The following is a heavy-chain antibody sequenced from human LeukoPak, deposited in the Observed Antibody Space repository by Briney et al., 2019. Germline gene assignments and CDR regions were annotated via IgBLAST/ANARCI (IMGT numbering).Heavy chain of an antibody. V-gene: IGHV4-59*08. D-gene: IGHD3-16*01. CDR1: GFTFSSYS. CDR2: MYYSGST. J-gene: IGHJ5*02. CDR3: ARRTGEAVWFDP. Sequence: TTGGSLRLSCAASGFTFSSYSMNWVRQAPGKGLEWIGYMYYSGSTNYNPSLKSRVTISIDTSKNQFSLKLSSVTAADTAVYYCARRTGEAVWFDPWGQGTLVTVSS.